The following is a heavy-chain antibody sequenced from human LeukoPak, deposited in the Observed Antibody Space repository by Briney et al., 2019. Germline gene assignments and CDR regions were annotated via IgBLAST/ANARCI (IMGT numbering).Heavy chain of an antibody. CDR3: ARVRGGSYYAHYYYYMDV. CDR2: IYYSGST. CDR1: GGSFSSYY. J-gene: IGHJ6*03. V-gene: IGHV4-59*01. D-gene: IGHD1-26*01. Sequence: SETLSLTCAVYGGSFSSYYWSWIRQPPGKGLEWIGYIYYSGSTNYNPSLKSRVTISVDTSKNQFSLKLSSVTAADTAVYYCARVRGGSYYAHYYYYMDVWGKGTTVTISS.